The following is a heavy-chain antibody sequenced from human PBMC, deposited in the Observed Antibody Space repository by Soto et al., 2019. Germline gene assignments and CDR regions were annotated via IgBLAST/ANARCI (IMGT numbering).Heavy chain of an antibody. J-gene: IGHJ5*02. Sequence: DVQLLESGGGLVQPRGSLRLSCGASGFTFSISAMTWARQAPGKGLEWVSTISGSGYSADYADFVKGRFTISTDNSKNTVYLQMHTLRAEDTAIDYCATNHSNSHLDPWGQGNLVTVSS. CDR1: GFTFSISA. V-gene: IGHV3-23*01. CDR2: ISGSGYSA. CDR3: ATNHSNSHLDP. D-gene: IGHD4-4*01.